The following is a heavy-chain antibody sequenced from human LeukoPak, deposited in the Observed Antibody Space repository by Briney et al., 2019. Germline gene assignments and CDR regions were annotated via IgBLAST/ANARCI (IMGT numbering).Heavy chain of an antibody. D-gene: IGHD3-22*01. Sequence: ASVKASCKASGYTFTGYYMHWVRQAPGQGLEWMGWINPNSGGTNYAQKFQGRVTMTRDTSISTAYMELSRLRSDDTAVYYCARVHDSSGYCFDYWGQGTLVTVSS. CDR1: GYTFTGYY. CDR2: INPNSGGT. CDR3: ARVHDSSGYCFDY. V-gene: IGHV1-2*02. J-gene: IGHJ4*02.